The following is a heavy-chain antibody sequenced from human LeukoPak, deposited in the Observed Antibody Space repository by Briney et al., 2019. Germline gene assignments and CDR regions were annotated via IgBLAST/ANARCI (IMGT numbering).Heavy chain of an antibody. Sequence: GGSLRLSCAASGFTFSSYAMHWVRQAPGKGLEWVAVISYDGSNKYYADSVKGRFTISRDNSKNTLYLQMNSLRAEDTAVYYCARNNYDFWSGYPQHWGQGTLVTVSS. J-gene: IGHJ4*02. D-gene: IGHD3-3*01. V-gene: IGHV3-30-3*01. CDR1: GFTFSSYA. CDR3: ARNNYDFWSGYPQH. CDR2: ISYDGSNK.